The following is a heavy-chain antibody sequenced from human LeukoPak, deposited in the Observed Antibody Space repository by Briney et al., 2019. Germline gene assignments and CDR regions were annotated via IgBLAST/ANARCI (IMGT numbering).Heavy chain of an antibody. J-gene: IGHJ3*01. D-gene: IGHD2-15*01. CDR2: INPNSGGT. Sequence: GASVKVSCKASGYTFTGYYMHWVRQAPGQGLEWMGWINPNSGGTSYAQKFQGWVTMTRDASISTAYLELIRLKSDDTAVYYCATAQHCSGGTCHAWTDAFHVWGQGTMVTVSS. V-gene: IGHV1-2*04. CDR3: ATAQHCSGGTCHAWTDAFHV. CDR1: GYTFTGYY.